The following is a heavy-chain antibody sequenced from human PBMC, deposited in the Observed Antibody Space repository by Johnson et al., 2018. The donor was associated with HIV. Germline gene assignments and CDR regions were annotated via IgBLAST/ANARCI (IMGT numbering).Heavy chain of an antibody. V-gene: IGHV3-30*04. CDR3: ARGVKQQLSVVDAFGI. CDR2: ISYDGTNK. J-gene: IGHJ3*02. D-gene: IGHD6-13*01. CDR1: KFTFSSYP. Sequence: QMQLVESGGGVVQPGRSLRLSCAASKFTFSSYPMHWVRQAPGKGLEWVALISYDGTNKYYADSATGRFTISRDNSRNTLFLQMNSLRVEDTAAYYCARGVKQQLSVVDAFGIWGQGTMVTVSS.